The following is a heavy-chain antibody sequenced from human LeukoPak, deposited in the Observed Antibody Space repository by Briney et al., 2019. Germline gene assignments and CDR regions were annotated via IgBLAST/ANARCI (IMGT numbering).Heavy chain of an antibody. Sequence: SETLYLTCAVYGGSFSGYYWSWIRQPPGKGLEWIGEINHSGSTNYNPSLKSRVTISVDTSKNQFSLKLSSVTAADTAVYYCARGSQIFTMVRDVDYWGQGTLVTVSS. D-gene: IGHD3-10*01. CDR1: GGSFSGYY. CDR2: INHSGST. V-gene: IGHV4-34*01. CDR3: ARGSQIFTMVRDVDY. J-gene: IGHJ4*02.